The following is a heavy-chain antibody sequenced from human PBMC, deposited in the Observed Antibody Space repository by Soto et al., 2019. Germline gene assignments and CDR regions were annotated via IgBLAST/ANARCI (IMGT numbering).Heavy chain of an antibody. CDR2: INPNSGGT. CDR1: GYTFTDYN. CDR3: AREGSSSSRYFQH. J-gene: IGHJ1*01. D-gene: IGHD6-6*01. V-gene: IGHV1-2*02. Sequence: GASVKVSCKASGYTFTDYNMHWVRQAPGQGLEWMGWINPNSGGTSYAQKFQGRVTMTRDTPITTAYMELSRLTSDDTAVYYCAREGSSSSRYFQHWGQGTLVTVSS.